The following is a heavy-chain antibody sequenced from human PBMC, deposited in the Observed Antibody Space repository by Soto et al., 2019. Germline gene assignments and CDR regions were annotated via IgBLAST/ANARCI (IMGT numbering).Heavy chain of an antibody. D-gene: IGHD1-26*01. J-gene: IGHJ4*02. CDR1: GFTFIDAW. V-gene: IGHV3-15*01. CDR2: IKSKTDGGTT. Sequence: EVQLVESGGGLVKPGGSLRLSCAASGFTFIDAWMNWVRQAPGKGLEWVGRIKSKTDGGTTDYAAPVKGRFTISREDLRNTLYRHMNTLKIEDTAVYYCGREGAWGQGTLVTVSS. CDR3: GREGA.